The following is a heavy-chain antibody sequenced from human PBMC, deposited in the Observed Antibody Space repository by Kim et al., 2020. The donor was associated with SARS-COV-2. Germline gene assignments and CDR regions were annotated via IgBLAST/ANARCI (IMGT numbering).Heavy chain of an antibody. V-gene: IGHV3-23*01. J-gene: IGHJ3*02. D-gene: IGHD1-26*01. CDR3: AKGGSGGYVGNDAFDI. Sequence: SLNARFTISRSNSKNTVFLQMRSMRVEDTAVYYCAKGGSGGYVGNDAFDIWGQGTMVTVSS.